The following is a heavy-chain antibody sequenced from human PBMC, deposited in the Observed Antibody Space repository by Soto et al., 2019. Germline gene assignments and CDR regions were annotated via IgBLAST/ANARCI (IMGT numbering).Heavy chain of an antibody. CDR2: IYSGGST. D-gene: IGHD4-17*01. V-gene: IGHV3-66*01. J-gene: IGHJ4*02. CDR1: GFTVSSNY. Sequence: GGSLRLSCAASGFTVSSNYMSWVRQAPGKGLEWVSVIYSGGSTYYADSVKGRFTISRDNSKNTLYLQMNSLRAEDTAVYYCASNLDYGPSIEWGQGTLVTVSS. CDR3: ASNLDYGPSIE.